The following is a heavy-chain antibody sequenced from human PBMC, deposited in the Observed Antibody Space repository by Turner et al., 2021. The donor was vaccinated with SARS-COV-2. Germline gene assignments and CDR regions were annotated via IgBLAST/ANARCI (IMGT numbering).Heavy chain of an antibody. J-gene: IGHJ4*02. V-gene: IGHV4-39*01. D-gene: IGHD2-2*01. CDR1: GGSISSSSYY. CDR3: VRPACSSTACYFYFDS. Sequence: QVQLQESGPGLVKPSETLSLTCSVSGGSISSSSYYWGWIRQSPGKGLEWLATVFSRGTTYDNPSLNGRVSMSVDTSNNQFSLRLTSATVADTAVYYCVRPACSSTACYFYFDSWGQGILVTVS. CDR2: VFSRGTT.